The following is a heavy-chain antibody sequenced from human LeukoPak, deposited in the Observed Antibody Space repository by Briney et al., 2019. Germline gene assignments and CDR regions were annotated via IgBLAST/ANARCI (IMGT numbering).Heavy chain of an antibody. Sequence: PGGSLRLSCTASGFTFSNYAMTWVRQAPGKGLERVSSISGTGGRTYSADSVKGRFTISRDNSKNTLYLQMKNLRVEHTAVYYCAKGLHGGVGYGVDVWGQGTTVSVSS. D-gene: IGHD3-16*01. J-gene: IGHJ6*02. CDR1: GFTFSNYA. V-gene: IGHV3-23*01. CDR3: AKGLHGGVGYGVDV. CDR2: ISGTGGRT.